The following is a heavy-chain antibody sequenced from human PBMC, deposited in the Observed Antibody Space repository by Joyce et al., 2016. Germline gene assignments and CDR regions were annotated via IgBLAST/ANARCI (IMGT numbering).Heavy chain of an antibody. CDR1: GYTFTDYY. D-gene: IGHD2-2*01. V-gene: IGHV1-2*02. CDR3: ARGDLRTSSPLFWYFAL. CDR2: SNLNSGGT. J-gene: IGHJ2*01. Sequence: QVQLVQSGAEVKKPGASVKVSCKASGYTFTDYYIHWVRQAPGQGHEWMGGSNLNSGGTEYPQKFQGRVTMTRDTSIRTAYMELTGLRSDDTAVYYCARGDLRTSSPLFWYFALWGRGTLVTVSS.